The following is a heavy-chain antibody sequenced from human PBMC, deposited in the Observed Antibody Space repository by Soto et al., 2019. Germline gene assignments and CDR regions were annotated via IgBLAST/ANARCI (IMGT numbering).Heavy chain of an antibody. CDR1: GYTFTSYG. V-gene: IGHV1-18*01. CDR3: AKEWGSDDFWSGLSESYFDY. D-gene: IGHD3-3*01. CDR2: ISAYNGNT. Sequence: ASVKVSCKASGYTFTSYGISWVRQAPGQGLEWMGWISAYNGNTNYAQKLQGRVTMTTDTSTSTAYMELRSLRAEDTAVYYCAKEWGSDDFWSGLSESYFDYWGQGTLVTVSS. J-gene: IGHJ4*02.